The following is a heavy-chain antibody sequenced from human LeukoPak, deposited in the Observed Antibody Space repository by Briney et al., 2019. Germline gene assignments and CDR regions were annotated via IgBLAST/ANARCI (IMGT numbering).Heavy chain of an antibody. J-gene: IGHJ4*02. CDR3: ARVGRYRYFDWLGGTPGPHPLDY. V-gene: IGHV4-59*01. CDR2: IYYSGST. D-gene: IGHD3-9*01. CDR1: GGSISSYY. Sequence: SETLSLTCTVSGGSISSYYWSWIRQPPGKGLEWIGYIYYSGSTNYNPSLKSRVTISVDTSKNQFSLKLSSVTAADTAVYYCARVGRYRYFDWLGGTPGPHPLDYWAREPWSPSPQ.